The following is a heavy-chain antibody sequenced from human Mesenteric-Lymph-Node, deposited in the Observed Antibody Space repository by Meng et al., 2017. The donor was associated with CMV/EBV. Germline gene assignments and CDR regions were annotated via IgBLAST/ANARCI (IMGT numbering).Heavy chain of an antibody. CDR3: ARDYAGMDV. CDR2: IYSGGPT. J-gene: IGHJ6*02. D-gene: IGHD3-16*01. CDR1: GFIVRTND. Sequence: GESLKISCAASGFIVRTNDMSWVRQAPGKGLEWVSVIYSGGPTDYAESVKGRFTISRHSSTNTLYLQMNSLRAEDTAVYYCARDYAGMDVWGQGTTVTVSS. V-gene: IGHV3-53*01.